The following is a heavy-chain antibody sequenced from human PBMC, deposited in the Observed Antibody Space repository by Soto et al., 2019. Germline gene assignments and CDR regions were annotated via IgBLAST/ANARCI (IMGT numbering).Heavy chain of an antibody. J-gene: IGHJ4*02. Sequence: ASVKVSCKASCYTFTSSAISWVRQAPGQGLEWMGWISAYNGNTNYAQKLQGRVTMTTDTSTTTAYMELRSLRSDDTAVYYCARSRPPAGYWAQGTLVTVSS. CDR1: CYTFTSSA. CDR2: ISAYNGNT. V-gene: IGHV1-18*01. CDR3: ARSRPPAGY.